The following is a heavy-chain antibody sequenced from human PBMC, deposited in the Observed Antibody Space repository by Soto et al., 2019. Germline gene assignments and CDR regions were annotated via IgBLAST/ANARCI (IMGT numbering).Heavy chain of an antibody. Sequence: QVQLVQSGAELKKPGSSVKVSCKASGDTFRGYPINWVRQAPGEGLEWMGRSIPVFGTTNDAQRFEGRVTFTADESTNTAYMELRGLLSEDTAVYYCAMDGGFGELKYWGPGTLVTVSS. CDR2: SIPVFGTT. D-gene: IGHD3-10*01. CDR1: GDTFRGYP. J-gene: IGHJ4*02. V-gene: IGHV1-69*18. CDR3: AMDGGFGELKY.